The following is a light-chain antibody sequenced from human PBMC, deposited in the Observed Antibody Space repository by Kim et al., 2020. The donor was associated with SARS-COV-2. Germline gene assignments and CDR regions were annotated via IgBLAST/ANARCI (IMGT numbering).Light chain of an antibody. CDR1: QSISNY. Sequence: YVGDRVTITCRPSQSISNYLNWYQQRPGKAPKLLIYTASTLQSGVPSRFSGSGSGTVFTLTISRLQPEDFATYFCQQTYTTPPWTFGQGTKVDIK. J-gene: IGKJ1*01. V-gene: IGKV1-39*01. CDR2: TAS. CDR3: QQTYTTPPWT.